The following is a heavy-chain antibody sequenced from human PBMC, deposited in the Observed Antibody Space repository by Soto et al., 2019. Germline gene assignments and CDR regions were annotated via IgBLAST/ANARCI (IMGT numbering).Heavy chain of an antibody. CDR2: ISYDGRSK. CDR3: VKESSRSSSQWDGY. D-gene: IGHD2-2*01. Sequence: GGSLRLSCAASGFTFSSYVMHWVRQAPGKGLEWVVVISYDGRSKYYADSVKGRFTISRDNSKNTLYLQMSSLRVEDTGVYYCVKESSRSSSQWDGYWGQGTLVTVSS. CDR1: GFTFSSYV. J-gene: IGHJ4*02. V-gene: IGHV3-30*18.